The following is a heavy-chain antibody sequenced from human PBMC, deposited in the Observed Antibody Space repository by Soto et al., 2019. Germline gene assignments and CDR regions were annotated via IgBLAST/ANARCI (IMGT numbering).Heavy chain of an antibody. D-gene: IGHD3-16*01. Sequence: QVQLVESGGDVVQPGRSLRLSCAASGFTFSNYGMHWFRQAPGKGPGWVAIIWYDGSNKYYADSVKGRFTISRDNSKNTLYVHMYSMRVDDTAVYYCASEGDYEKRNYYGMDVWGQGTTVTVSS. J-gene: IGHJ6*02. CDR1: GFTFSNYG. V-gene: IGHV3-33*01. CDR3: ASEGDYEKRNYYGMDV. CDR2: IWYDGSNK.